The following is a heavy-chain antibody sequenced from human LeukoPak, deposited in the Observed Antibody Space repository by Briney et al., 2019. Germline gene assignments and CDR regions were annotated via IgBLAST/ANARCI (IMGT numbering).Heavy chain of an antibody. CDR2: ISGSGGST. CDR3: AKGGAAAGTPQPIQH. V-gene: IGHV3-23*01. Sequence: GGTLRLSCAASGFTFSRNGMTWVRQAPGKGLEWVSAISGSGGSTYYADSVKGRFTISRDNSKNTLYLQMNSLRAEDTAVYYCAKGGAAAGTPQPIQHWGQGTLVTVSS. CDR1: GFTFSRNG. J-gene: IGHJ1*01. D-gene: IGHD6-13*01.